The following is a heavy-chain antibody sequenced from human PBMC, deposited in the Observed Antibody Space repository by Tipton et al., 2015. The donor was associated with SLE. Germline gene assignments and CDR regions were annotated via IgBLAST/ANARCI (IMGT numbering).Heavy chain of an antibody. CDR1: GGSISSRGYY. CDR3: ARARYGDYDFDS. J-gene: IGHJ4*02. Sequence: TLSLTCAVSGGSISSRGYYWTWIRQHPGEGLEWIGYIYSSGSTYYTPSLKSRVTFSLDTSTNQFSLKLRSVTAADTAVYYCARARYGDYDFDSWGQGSLVIVSS. CDR2: IYSSGST. D-gene: IGHD4-17*01. V-gene: IGHV4-31*11.